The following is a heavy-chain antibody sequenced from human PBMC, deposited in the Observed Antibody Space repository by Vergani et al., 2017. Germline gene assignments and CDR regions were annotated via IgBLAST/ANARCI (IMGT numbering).Heavy chain of an antibody. CDR1: GASIRSSNYY. CDR3: AGHYSVEWLVKLGRIDP. V-gene: IGHV4-39*01. D-gene: IGHD6-19*01. Sequence: QLQLQESCPGLVKPSATLSLTCSVSGASIRSSNYYLGWIRQPPGKGLEWIASIYYSGGTYYNPSLKSRVTISVDTSKNQFSLKLSSVTAADTAVYFCAGHYSVEWLVKLGRIDPWGQEILVTVSS. CDR2: IYYSGGT. J-gene: IGHJ5*02.